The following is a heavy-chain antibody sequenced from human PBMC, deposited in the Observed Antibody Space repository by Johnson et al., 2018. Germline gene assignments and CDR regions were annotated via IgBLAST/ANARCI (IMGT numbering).Heavy chain of an antibody. CDR1: GFTFSNAW. Sequence: VQLVESGGGLVKPGGSLRLSCAASGFTFSNAWMNWVRQAPGKGLEWVGRIKSKTDGGTTDYAAPVKGRFTISREDSKNTLYLQMTSLKTEDQAVYYCTTLTPDCSGGSCYSDYYYGMDVWGQGTTVTVSS. CDR2: IKSKTDGGTT. V-gene: IGHV3-15*07. J-gene: IGHJ6*02. D-gene: IGHD2-15*01. CDR3: TTLTPDCSGGSCYSDYYYGMDV.